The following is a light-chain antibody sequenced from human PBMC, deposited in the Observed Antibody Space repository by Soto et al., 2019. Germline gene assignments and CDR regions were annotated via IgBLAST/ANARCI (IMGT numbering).Light chain of an antibody. Sequence: EIVLTQSPGTLSLSPGERATLSCRASQSVSSSHLAWYQQKPGQAPRLLIYGASSRATGIPDRFSGSGSGTDFTLTISRLEPEDFAVYYCQQYGSSPITFGQGTRWRL. V-gene: IGKV3-20*01. CDR1: QSVSSSH. J-gene: IGKJ5*01. CDR2: GAS. CDR3: QQYGSSPIT.